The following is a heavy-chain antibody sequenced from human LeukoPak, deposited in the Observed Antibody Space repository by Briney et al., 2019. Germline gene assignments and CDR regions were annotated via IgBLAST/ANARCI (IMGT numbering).Heavy chain of an antibody. CDR3: AEKFQLTTVSYIDY. V-gene: IGHV3-23*01. Sequence: GGSLRLSCAASGFTFSSYAMSWVRQAPGKGLEWVSAISGSGGSTYYADSVKGRFTISRDNSKNTLYLQMNSLRAEDTAVYYCAEKFQLTTVSYIDYWGQGTLVTVSS. J-gene: IGHJ4*02. CDR2: ISGSGGST. CDR1: GFTFSSYA. D-gene: IGHD4-17*01.